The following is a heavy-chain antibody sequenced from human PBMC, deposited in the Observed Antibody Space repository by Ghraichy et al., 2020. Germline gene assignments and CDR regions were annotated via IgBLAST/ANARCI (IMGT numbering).Heavy chain of an antibody. CDR3: AKDGGYSYGYGTLDY. CDR1: GFTFDDYT. D-gene: IGHD5-18*01. Sequence: GESLNISFAASGFTFDDYTMHWVRQAPGKGLEWVSLISWDGGSTYYADSVKGRFTISRDNSKNSLYLQMNSLRTEDTALYYCAKDGGYSYGYGTLDYWGQGTLVTVSS. V-gene: IGHV3-43*01. CDR2: ISWDGGST. J-gene: IGHJ4*02.